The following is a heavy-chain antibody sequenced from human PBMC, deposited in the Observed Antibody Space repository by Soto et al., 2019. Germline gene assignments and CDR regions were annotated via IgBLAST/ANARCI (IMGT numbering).Heavy chain of an antibody. CDR3: ARQGDMAATPADAFDI. Sequence: PGESLKISCKVSGRTFINHWNAWVRQMPGKGLEWMGIIYPGDSDARYSPSFAGQVTISVDKSITTAYLHWSSLEASDSAVYYCARQGDMAATPADAFDIWGQGTLVTVSS. J-gene: IGHJ3*02. D-gene: IGHD6-19*01. CDR2: IYPGDSDA. V-gene: IGHV5-51*01. CDR1: GRTFINHW.